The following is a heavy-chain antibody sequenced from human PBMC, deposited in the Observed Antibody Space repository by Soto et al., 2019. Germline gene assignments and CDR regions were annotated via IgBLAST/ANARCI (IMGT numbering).Heavy chain of an antibody. CDR3: ARGNIVVVVAAFGQKNNFDY. CDR1: GFTFSSYS. J-gene: IGHJ4*02. D-gene: IGHD2-15*01. V-gene: IGHV3-48*01. Sequence: GGSLRLSCAASGFTFSSYSMNWVRQAPGKGLEWVSYISSSSSTIYYADSVKGRFTISRDNAKNSLYLQMNSLRAEATVVYYCARGNIVVVVAAFGQKNNFDYWGQGTLVTVSS. CDR2: ISSSSSTI.